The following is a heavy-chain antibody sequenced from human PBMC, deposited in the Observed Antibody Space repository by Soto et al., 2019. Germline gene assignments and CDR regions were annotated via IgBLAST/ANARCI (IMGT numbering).Heavy chain of an antibody. CDR2: IYYSGST. D-gene: IGHD2-15*01. J-gene: IGHJ3*02. CDR3: ARRGGATGAFDI. Sequence: SETLSLTCTASGGSISRYYWSWIRQPPGKGLEWIGYIYYSGSTNYNPSIKSRVTISVDTSKNQFSLKLSSVTAADTAVYYCARRGGATGAFDIWGQGTMVTVSS. CDR1: GGSISRYY. V-gene: IGHV4-59*01.